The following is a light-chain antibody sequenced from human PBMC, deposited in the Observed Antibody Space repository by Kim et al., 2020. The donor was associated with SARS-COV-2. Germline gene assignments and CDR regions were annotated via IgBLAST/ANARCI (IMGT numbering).Light chain of an antibody. V-gene: IGKV3-15*01. CDR3: QQYKNWWT. CDR1: QSVSID. CDR2: GAS. J-gene: IGKJ1*01. Sequence: SVSPGGRATLSRRASQSVSIDLAWYQQKPGQAPRLLIYGASTRATGIPARFSGSGSGTEFTFTISSLQSEDFAVYYCQQYKNWWTFGQGTKVDIK.